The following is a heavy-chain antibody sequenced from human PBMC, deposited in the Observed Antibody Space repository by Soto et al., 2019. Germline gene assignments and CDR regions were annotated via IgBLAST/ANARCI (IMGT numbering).Heavy chain of an antibody. CDR3: ARLQFGEGFDY. J-gene: IGHJ4*02. V-gene: IGHV4-30-2*01. D-gene: IGHD3-10*01. CDR1: GGSISGGGFS. Sequence: SETLSLTCAVSGGSISGGGFSWSWIRQPPGKGLEWIGYILHTGGTQYNPSLKSRVSMSVDKSKNQFSLHLTTVTAADTAVYYCARLQFGEGFDYWGQGALVTVSS. CDR2: ILHTGGT.